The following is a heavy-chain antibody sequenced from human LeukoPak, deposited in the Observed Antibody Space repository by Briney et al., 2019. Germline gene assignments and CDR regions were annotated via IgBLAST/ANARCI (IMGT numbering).Heavy chain of an antibody. CDR2: ISAYNGNT. D-gene: IGHD6-13*01. CDR1: GYTFTIYA. CDR3: AREKRDIAAPLGY. V-gene: IGHV1-18*01. Sequence: ASVKVSCKASGYTFTIYAIHWVRQAPGQRPEWMGWISAYNGNTNYAQKLQGRVTMTTDTSTSTAYMELRSLRSDDTAVYYCAREKRDIAAPLGYWGQGTLVTVSS. J-gene: IGHJ4*02.